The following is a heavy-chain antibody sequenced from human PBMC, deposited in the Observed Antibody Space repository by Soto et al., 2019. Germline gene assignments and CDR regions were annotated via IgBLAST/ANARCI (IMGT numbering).Heavy chain of an antibody. CDR2: IYYSGST. Sequence: SETLSLTCTVSGGSISSGGYYWSWIRQHPGKGLEWIGYIYYSGSTFYNPSLKSRVTISVDTSKNQFSLKLSSVTAADTAVYYCARARALAHQGPNWFDPWGQGTLVTFSS. D-gene: IGHD3-3*02. CDR1: GGSISSGGYY. J-gene: IGHJ5*02. V-gene: IGHV4-31*03. CDR3: ARARALAHQGPNWFDP.